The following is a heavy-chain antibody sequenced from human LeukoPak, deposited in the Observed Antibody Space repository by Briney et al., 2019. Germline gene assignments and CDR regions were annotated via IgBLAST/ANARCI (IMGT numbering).Heavy chain of an antibody. CDR1: GGSFSGYY. V-gene: IGHV4-34*01. CDR2: INHSGST. D-gene: IGHD7-27*01. CDR3: ARLSGADRPDAEAGDY. Sequence: SETLSLTCAVYGGSFSGYYWSWIRQPPGKGLEWIGEINHSGSTNYNPSLKSRVTISVDTSKNQFSLKLSSVTAADTAVYYCARLSGADRPDAEAGDYWGQGTLVTVSS. J-gene: IGHJ4*02.